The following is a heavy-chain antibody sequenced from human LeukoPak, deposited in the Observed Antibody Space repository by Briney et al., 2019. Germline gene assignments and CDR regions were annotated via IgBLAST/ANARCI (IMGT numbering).Heavy chain of an antibody. CDR3: AREDY. J-gene: IGHJ4*02. CDR2: ISYRRSKK. V-gene: IGHV3-30*03. Sequence: KGLEWLAVISYRRSKKYYADSGKGGFTISRDNSKNTLYLQMNSLRAEDTAVYYCAREDYWGQGTLVTVSS.